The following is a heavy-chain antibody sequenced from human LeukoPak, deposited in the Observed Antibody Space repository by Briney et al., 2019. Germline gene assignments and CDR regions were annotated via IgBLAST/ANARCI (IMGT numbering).Heavy chain of an antibody. Sequence: PGGSLRLSCAASGFTFSSYGMPWVRQAPGKGLEWVAVIWYDGSNKYYADSVKGRFTISRDNSKNTLYLQMNSLRAEDTAVYYCAKVDTAMGHYYYYGMDAWGQGTTVTVSS. CDR2: IWYDGSNK. D-gene: IGHD5-18*01. V-gene: IGHV3-33*06. CDR1: GFTFSSYG. CDR3: AKVDTAMGHYYYYGMDA. J-gene: IGHJ6*02.